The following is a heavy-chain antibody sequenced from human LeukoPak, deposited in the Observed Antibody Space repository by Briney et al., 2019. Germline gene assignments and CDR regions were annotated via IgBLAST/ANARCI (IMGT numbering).Heavy chain of an antibody. V-gene: IGHV3-30*03. D-gene: IGHD2-21*02. Sequence: GGSLRLSCAASGFTFSSFGMDWVRQAPGKGLEWVALISHHGSDQYYADSVKGRFTISRHNSKNTLYLQMSGLRAEDTAVYYCARGPRSGDCYINYWGQGNLVTVSS. CDR3: ARGPRSGDCYINY. CDR1: GFTFSSFG. CDR2: ISHHGSDQ. J-gene: IGHJ4*02.